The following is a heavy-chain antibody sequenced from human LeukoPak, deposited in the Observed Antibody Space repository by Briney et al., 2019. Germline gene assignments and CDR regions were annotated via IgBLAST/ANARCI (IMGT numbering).Heavy chain of an antibody. CDR1: GYTFTGYY. CDR3: ARVGYYDILTGPPGGFDY. J-gene: IGHJ4*02. D-gene: IGHD3-9*01. V-gene: IGHV1-2*02. CDR2: INPNSGGT. Sequence: ASVKVSCKASGYTFTGYYMHWVRQAPGQGFEWMGWINPNSGGTNYAQKFQGRVTMTRDTSISTAYMELSRLRSDDTAVYYCARVGYYDILTGPPGGFDYWGQGTLITVSS.